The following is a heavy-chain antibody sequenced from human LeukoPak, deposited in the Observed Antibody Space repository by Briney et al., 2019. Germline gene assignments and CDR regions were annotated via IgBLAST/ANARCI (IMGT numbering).Heavy chain of an antibody. CDR3: ASYCSGGSCYHTDY. CDR1: GGTFSSYA. Sequence: ASVKVSCKASGGTFSSYAISWARQAPGQGLEWMGRIIPIFGTANYAQKFQGRVTITTDESTSTAYMGLSSLRPEDTAVYYCASYCSGGSCYHTDYWGQGTLVTVSS. J-gene: IGHJ4*02. D-gene: IGHD2-15*01. CDR2: IIPIFGTA. V-gene: IGHV1-69*05.